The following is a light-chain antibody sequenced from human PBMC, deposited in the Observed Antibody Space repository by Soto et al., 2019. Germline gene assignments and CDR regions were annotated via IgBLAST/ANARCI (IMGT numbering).Light chain of an antibody. Sequence: DIQMTQSPSSLSASIGDRVTITCRAGQSISSYLNWYQQKPGKAPKLLIYAASSLQSGVPSRFSGSGYGTDFTLTISSLQPEDSATYYCQQSYTTPWTFGQGTKAEIK. CDR3: QQSYTTPWT. CDR1: QSISSY. J-gene: IGKJ1*01. V-gene: IGKV1-39*01. CDR2: AAS.